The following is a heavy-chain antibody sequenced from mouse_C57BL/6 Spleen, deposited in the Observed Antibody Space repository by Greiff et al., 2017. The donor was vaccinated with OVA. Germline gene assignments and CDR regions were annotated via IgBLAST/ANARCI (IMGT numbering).Heavy chain of an antibody. Sequence: VQLQQSGPELVKPGASVKISCKASGYSFTGYYMNWVKQSPEKSLEWIGEINPSTGGTTYNQKFKAKATLTVDKSSSTAYMQLKSLTSEDSAVYYCARTTAPLDYWGQGTTLTVSA. CDR1: GYSFTGYY. D-gene: IGHD1-2*01. CDR2: INPSTGGT. J-gene: IGHJ2*01. V-gene: IGHV1-42*01. CDR3: ARTTAPLDY.